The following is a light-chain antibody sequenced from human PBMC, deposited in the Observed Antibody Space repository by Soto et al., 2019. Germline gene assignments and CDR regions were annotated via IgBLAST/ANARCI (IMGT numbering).Light chain of an antibody. CDR1: QSVSSY. CDR3: QQTYNSPIT. V-gene: IGKV1-39*01. CDR2: AAS. Sequence: DIQMTQSPSSLSASVGDRVTITCRASQSVSSYLNWYQQKPGKAPKLLIYAASSLQSGVPARFSGSGSGTEFTLTISRLQPEDFATYYCQQTYNSPITFGQGTRLESK. J-gene: IGKJ5*01.